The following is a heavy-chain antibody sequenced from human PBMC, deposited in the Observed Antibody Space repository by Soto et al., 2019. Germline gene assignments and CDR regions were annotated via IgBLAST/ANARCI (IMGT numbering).Heavy chain of an antibody. J-gene: IGHJ3*02. Sequence: SETLSLTCAVTSGGYWGWIRQPPGKGLEWIGTIYHSGSTYYNPSLKSRLTISVDMSKNQLSLTLTSVTAADTAVYYCARTRGSLRDAFDIWGQGTMVTVSS. D-gene: IGHD3-10*01. CDR2: IYHSGST. CDR1: SGGY. CDR3: ARTRGSLRDAFDI. V-gene: IGHV4-38-2*01.